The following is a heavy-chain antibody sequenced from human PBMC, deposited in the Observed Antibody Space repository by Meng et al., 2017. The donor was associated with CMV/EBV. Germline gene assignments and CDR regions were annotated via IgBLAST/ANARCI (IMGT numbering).Heavy chain of an antibody. Sequence: GESLKISCAASGFTFSSYWMHWVRQAPGKGLVWVSRINSDGSSTSYADSVKGRFTISRDNAKNTLYLQTNSLRAEDTAVYYCARAPLGRYCSSTSCYFVGPVWGQGTTVTVSS. V-gene: IGHV3-74*01. CDR1: GFTFSSYW. CDR3: ARAPLGRYCSSTSCYFVGPV. CDR2: INSDGSST. D-gene: IGHD2-2*01. J-gene: IGHJ6*02.